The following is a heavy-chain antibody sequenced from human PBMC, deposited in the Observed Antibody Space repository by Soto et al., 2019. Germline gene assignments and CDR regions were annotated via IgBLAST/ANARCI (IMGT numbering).Heavy chain of an antibody. V-gene: IGHV3-23*01. CDR3: AKLRAARGGYNDFWSGSPYYYTMDV. D-gene: IGHD3-3*01. J-gene: IGHJ6*02. CDR2: ISGSGGNT. CDR1: GLTFNSYA. Sequence: GGSLRLSCAASGLTFNSYAMTWVRQAPGKGLEWVSSISGSGGNTYHADSVKGRFTISRDNSKNTLFLQMNSLRAEDTAVYYCAKLRAARGGYNDFWSGSPYYYTMDVWGQGATVTVSS.